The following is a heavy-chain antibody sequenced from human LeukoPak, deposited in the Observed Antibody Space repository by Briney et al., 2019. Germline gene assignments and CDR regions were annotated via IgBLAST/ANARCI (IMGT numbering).Heavy chain of an antibody. Sequence: SETLSLTCTVSGGSISSSSYYWGWIRQPPGKGLEWIGSIYYSGSTYYNPSLKSRVTISVDTSKNQFSLKLSSVTAADTAVYYCARGTRYCSSTSCAGGLDWGQGTLVTVSS. J-gene: IGHJ4*02. CDR1: GGSISSSSYY. CDR2: IYYSGST. CDR3: ARGTRYCSSTSCAGGLD. V-gene: IGHV4-39*07. D-gene: IGHD2-2*01.